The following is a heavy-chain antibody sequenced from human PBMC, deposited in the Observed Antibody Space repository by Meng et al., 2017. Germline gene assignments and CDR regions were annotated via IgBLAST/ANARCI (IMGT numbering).Heavy chain of an antibody. D-gene: IGHD5-24*01. J-gene: IGHJ4*02. CDR1: GFTFSSYA. V-gene: IGHV3-30*07. Sequence: GESLKISCAASGFTFSSYAMHWVRQAPGKGLEWVAVISYDGSNKYYADPGKGRFTISRDNSKNTLYLQMNSLRAEDTAVYYCARGEMATPEHYWGQGTLVTVSS. CDR3: ARGEMATPEHY. CDR2: ISYDGSNK.